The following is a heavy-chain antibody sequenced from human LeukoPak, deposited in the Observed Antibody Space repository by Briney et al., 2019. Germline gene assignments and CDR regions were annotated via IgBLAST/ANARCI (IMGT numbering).Heavy chain of an antibody. J-gene: IGHJ4*02. V-gene: IGHV1-8*02. D-gene: IGHD6-13*01. Sequence: GASVKVSCKASGYTFTSYDINWVRQATGQGLEWMGWMNPNSGNTGCAQKFQGRVTMTRDTSISTAYMELSSLRSDDTAVYYCARRLASAGYLPDYWGPGTLVTVSS. CDR1: GYTFTSYD. CDR3: ARRLASAGYLPDY. CDR2: MNPNSGNT.